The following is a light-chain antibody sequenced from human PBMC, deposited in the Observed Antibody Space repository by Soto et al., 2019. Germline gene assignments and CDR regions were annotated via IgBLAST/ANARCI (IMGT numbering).Light chain of an antibody. Sequence: DIQMTQSPSPLSASVGDRVTITCQASQDISTNLNWYQQKPGKAPKLLIQDASNLETGVPSRFSGSGSRTEFTFTISSLLPEDFATYYCQQYDNLSITFRPGTKVDLK. J-gene: IGKJ3*01. CDR2: DAS. V-gene: IGKV1-33*01. CDR3: QQYDNLSIT. CDR1: QDISTN.